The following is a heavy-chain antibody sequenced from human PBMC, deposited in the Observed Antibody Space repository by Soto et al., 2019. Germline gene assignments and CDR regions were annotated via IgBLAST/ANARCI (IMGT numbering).Heavy chain of an antibody. V-gene: IGHV3-48*01. J-gene: IGHJ4*02. Sequence: PGGSLRLSCAASGFTFSDYWMHWVRQAPGKGLEWVSHIKRNSNNTYYVDSVKGRFTISRDNAENSLYLQMNSLTVEDTALYYCARSGMYSKVDYWGLGTLVTVSS. CDR1: GFTFSDYW. CDR3: ARSGMYSKVDY. D-gene: IGHD2-8*01. CDR2: IKRNSNNT.